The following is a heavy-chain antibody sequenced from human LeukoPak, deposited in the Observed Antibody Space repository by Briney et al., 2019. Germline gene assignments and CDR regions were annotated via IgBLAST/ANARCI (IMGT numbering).Heavy chain of an antibody. CDR3: ARRMYYYGSGSSSYGMDV. CDR1: GSIFTSYW. D-gene: IGHD3-10*01. Sequence: GASLEISCKGSGSIFTSYWIGWVRQMPGKGLGWRGIIYPGDSDTRYSPSFQGQVTISADKSISTAYLQWSSLKASDTAMYYCARRMYYYGSGSSSYGMDVWGQGTTVTVSS. CDR2: IYPGDSDT. V-gene: IGHV5-51*01. J-gene: IGHJ6*02.